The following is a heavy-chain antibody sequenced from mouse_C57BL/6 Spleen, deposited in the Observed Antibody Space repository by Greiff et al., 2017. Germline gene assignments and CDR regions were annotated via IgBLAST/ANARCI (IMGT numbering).Heavy chain of an antibody. CDR3: ARSLPTGTSFAY. V-gene: IGHV7-3*01. D-gene: IGHD4-1*02. Sequence: EVKLMESGGGLVQPGGSLSLSCAASGFTFTDYYMSWVRQPPGKALAWLGFIRNKANGYTTEYSASVKGRFTISRDNSQSILYLQMNALRAEDSATYYCARSLPTGTSFAYWGQGTLVTVSA. J-gene: IGHJ3*01. CDR2: IRNKANGYTT. CDR1: GFTFTDYY.